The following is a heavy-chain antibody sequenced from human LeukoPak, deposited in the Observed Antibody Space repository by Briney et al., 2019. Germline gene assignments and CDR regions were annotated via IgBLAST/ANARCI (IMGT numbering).Heavy chain of an antibody. D-gene: IGHD1-26*01. CDR2: IKSKTDGGTT. CDR1: GFTFSNAC. J-gene: IGHJ4*02. V-gene: IGHV3-15*01. Sequence: PGGSLRLSCAASGFTFSNACMSWVRQAPGKGLEWVGRIKSKTDGGTTDYAAPVKGRFTISRDDSKNTLYLQMNSLKTEDTAVYYCTTGGVGAQFLLNWGPGTLVTVSS. CDR3: TTGGVGAQFLLN.